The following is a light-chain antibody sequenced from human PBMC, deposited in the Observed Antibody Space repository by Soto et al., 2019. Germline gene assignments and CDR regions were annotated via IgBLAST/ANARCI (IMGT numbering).Light chain of an antibody. Sequence: EIVLTQSPGTLSLSPGERAILSCRASQTVTSGYLAWYQQRPGQAPRLLIFGASNRATDIPDRFSGSGSGTDFTLTISGREPEDFAVFYCKQYARSPYTFGQGTNLEI. CDR2: GAS. J-gene: IGKJ2*01. CDR1: QTVTSGY. CDR3: KQYARSPYT. V-gene: IGKV3-20*01.